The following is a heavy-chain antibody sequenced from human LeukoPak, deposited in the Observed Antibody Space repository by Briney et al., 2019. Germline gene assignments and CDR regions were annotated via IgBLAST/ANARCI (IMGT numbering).Heavy chain of an antibody. V-gene: IGHV3-23*01. J-gene: IGHJ4*02. Sequence: GGSLRLSCAASGFTFSSYAMSWVRQAPGKGLEWVSAISGSGGSTYYADSVKGRFTISRDNSKNTLYLQMNSLRAEDTAVYYCAKGDTYYYDSSGYFGWGQGTLVTVSS. D-gene: IGHD3-22*01. CDR2: ISGSGGST. CDR1: GFTFSSYA. CDR3: AKGDTYYYDSSGYFG.